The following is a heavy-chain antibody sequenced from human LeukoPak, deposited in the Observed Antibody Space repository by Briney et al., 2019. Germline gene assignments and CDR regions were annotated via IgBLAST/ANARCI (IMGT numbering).Heavy chain of an antibody. CDR1: GYSFSSSW. CDR2: IYPGDSDT. Sequence: GESLKIPCKGSGYSFSSSWIGWVRQMPGKGLEWMGIIYPGDSDTKYSPSFQGQVTISVDKSISTAYLQWSSLKASDTAMYYCARHQSGLRLGELNDWGQGTLVTVSS. D-gene: IGHD3-16*01. CDR3: ARHQSGLRLGELND. J-gene: IGHJ4*02. V-gene: IGHV5-51*01.